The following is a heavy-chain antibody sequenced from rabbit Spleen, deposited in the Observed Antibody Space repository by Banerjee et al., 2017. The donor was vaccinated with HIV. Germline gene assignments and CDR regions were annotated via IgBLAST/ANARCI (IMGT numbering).Heavy chain of an antibody. Sequence: QSLEESGGDLVKPGASLTLTCTASGVSFSISSYMCWVRQAPGKGLEWIACIGSSSSGFTYSATWAKGRFTISKTSSTTVTLQMTSLTVADTATYFCARDTGTSFSTYGMDLWGQGTLVTVS. D-gene: IGHD7-1*01. J-gene: IGHJ6*01. V-gene: IGHV1S40*01. CDR1: GVSFSISSY. CDR3: ARDTGTSFSTYGMDL. CDR2: IGSSSSGFT.